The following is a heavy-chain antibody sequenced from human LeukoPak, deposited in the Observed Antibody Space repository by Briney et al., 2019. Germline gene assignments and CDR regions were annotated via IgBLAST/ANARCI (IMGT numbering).Heavy chain of an antibody. V-gene: IGHV4-59*01. CDR2: ILYTGNT. J-gene: IGHJ6*03. Sequence: SETLSLTCTVSGDSISTYYWSWIRQSPEKGLEWIGYILYTGNTNYNPSLKSRVTISIDTSKKQFSLNLSSVTAADSAVYYCARETSQKGAHYMDVWGKGTTVTISS. CDR1: GDSISTYY. D-gene: IGHD3-16*01. CDR3: ARETSQKGAHYMDV.